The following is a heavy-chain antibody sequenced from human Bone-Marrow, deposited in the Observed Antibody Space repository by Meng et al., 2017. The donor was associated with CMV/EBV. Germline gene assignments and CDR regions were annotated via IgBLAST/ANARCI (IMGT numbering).Heavy chain of an antibody. CDR3: ARSWELNWFDP. CDR2: SNPNSGGT. CDR1: GYTFTGYL. D-gene: IGHD1-26*01. J-gene: IGHJ5*02. V-gene: IGHV1-2*02. Sequence: QATRVQFGGEVEKARASVNVSRTASGYTFTGYLMHWVRQAPEQGLELMGWSNPNSGGTNYAQKFQGRVTMTRDTSISTAYMELSRLRSDDTAVYYCARSWELNWFDPWGQGTLVTVSS.